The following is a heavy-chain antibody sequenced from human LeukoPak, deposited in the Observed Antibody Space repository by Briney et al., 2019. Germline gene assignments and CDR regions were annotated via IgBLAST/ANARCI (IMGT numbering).Heavy chain of an antibody. CDR1: GYTFTSYD. CDR3: ARGLLYSSSFRYFQH. D-gene: IGHD6-13*01. V-gene: IGHV1-8*01. Sequence: ASVKVSCKASGYTFTSYDINWVRQATGQGLEWMGWMNPNSGNTGYAQKFRGRVTMTRNTSISTAYMELSSLRSEDTAVYYCARGLLYSSSFRYFQHWGQGTLVTVSS. CDR2: MNPNSGNT. J-gene: IGHJ1*01.